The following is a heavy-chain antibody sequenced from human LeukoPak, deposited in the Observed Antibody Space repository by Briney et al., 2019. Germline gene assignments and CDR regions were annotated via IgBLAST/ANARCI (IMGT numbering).Heavy chain of an antibody. V-gene: IGHV4-59*08. D-gene: IGHD3-9*01. J-gene: IGHJ5*02. Sequence: PSETLSLTCTVSGGSINTYYWSWIRQPPGKALEWIAYIDYSGDTNSNPSLKSRVTISVDTSKNQFSLRLNSVTAADTAFYYCARHPPGLRYFDPWGQGTLVTVSS. CDR3: ARHPPGLRYFDP. CDR1: GGSINTYY. CDR2: IDYSGDT.